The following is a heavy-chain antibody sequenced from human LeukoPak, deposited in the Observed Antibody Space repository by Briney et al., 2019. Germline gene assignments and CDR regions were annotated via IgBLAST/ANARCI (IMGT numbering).Heavy chain of an antibody. V-gene: IGHV3-21*01. CDR1: GFTFSSYS. CDR3: ARSDDFWSGYEYYFDY. J-gene: IGHJ4*02. Sequence: VGSLRLSCAASGFTFSSYSMNWVRQAPGKGLEWVSSISSSSSYIYYADSVKGRFTISRDNAKNSLYLQMNSLRAEDTAVYYCARSDDFWSGYEYYFDYWGQGTLVTVSS. CDR2: ISSSSSYI. D-gene: IGHD3-3*01.